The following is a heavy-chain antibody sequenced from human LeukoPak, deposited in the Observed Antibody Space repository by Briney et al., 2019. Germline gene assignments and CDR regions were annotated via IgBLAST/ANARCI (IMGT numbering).Heavy chain of an antibody. CDR1: GGSFSGYY. CDR2: IIDTGST. J-gene: IGHJ4*02. V-gene: IGHV4-34*12. Sequence: SAETLSLTCAVYGGSFSGYYWTWIRQPPGKGLEWIGEIIDTGSTKYNSSLKSRVTISVDTSKNQFSLSLDSVTAADTAVYYCARGLASGYPPIPFDYWGQGTLVTVSS. D-gene: IGHD3-3*01. CDR3: ARGLASGYPPIPFDY.